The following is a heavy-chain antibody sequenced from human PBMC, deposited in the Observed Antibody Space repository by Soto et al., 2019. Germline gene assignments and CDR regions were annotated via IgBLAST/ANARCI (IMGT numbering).Heavy chain of an antibody. CDR2: ISWNSGSI. V-gene: IGHV3-9*01. D-gene: IGHD5-12*01. CDR3: AKDKGSYSGYDDDWDCFDY. J-gene: IGHJ4*02. CDR1: GFTFDEYA. Sequence: GGSLTLSCAASGFTFDEYAMHWVRQAPEKGLEWVSGISWNSGSIGYWDSVKGRCTISRDNAKNSLYLQMNSLRAEDTALYYCAKDKGSYSGYDDDWDCFDYWGQGTLVTVSS.